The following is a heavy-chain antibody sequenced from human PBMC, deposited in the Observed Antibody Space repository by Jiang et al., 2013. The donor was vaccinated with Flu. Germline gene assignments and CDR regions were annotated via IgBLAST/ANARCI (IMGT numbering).Heavy chain of an antibody. J-gene: IGHJ6*04. Sequence: GAEVKKPGASVKVSCKASGYTFTSYGISWVRQAPGQGLEWMGWISAYNGNTNYAQKLQGRVTMTTDTSTSTAYMELRSLRSDDTAVYYCARGRLDFWSGYHPTGYYGMDVWGKGTTVTVSS. CDR1: GYTFTSYG. V-gene: IGHV1-18*01. D-gene: IGHD3-3*01. CDR3: ARGRLDFWSGYHPTGYYGMDV. CDR2: ISAYNGNT.